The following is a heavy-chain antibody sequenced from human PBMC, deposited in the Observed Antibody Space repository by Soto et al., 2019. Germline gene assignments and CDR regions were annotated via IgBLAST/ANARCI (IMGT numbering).Heavy chain of an antibody. D-gene: IGHD2-15*01. CDR1: GVSTSSHY. CDR2: IYYRGTT. Sequence: QVQLQESGPGLVKPSETLSLTCSVSGVSTSSHYWSWIRQPPGQGPEWIGCIYYRGTTNYNASLNSRVTISLDTSKNQFSLKLTSVTTADTALYYCARGGGSHSHDHEFDYWGQGILVTVSS. J-gene: IGHJ4*02. CDR3: ARGGGSHSHDHEFDY. V-gene: IGHV4-59*11.